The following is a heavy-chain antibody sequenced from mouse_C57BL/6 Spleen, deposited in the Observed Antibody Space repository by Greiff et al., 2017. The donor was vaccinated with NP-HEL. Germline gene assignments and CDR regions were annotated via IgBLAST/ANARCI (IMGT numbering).Heavy chain of an antibody. V-gene: IGHV1-69*01. Sequence: QVQLKQSGAELVMPGASVKLSCKASGYTFTSYWMHWVKQRPGQGLEWIGEIDPSDSYTNYNQKFKGKSTLTVDKSSSTAYMQLSSLTSEDSAVYYCARQDGYYSWFAYWGQGTLVTVSA. CDR1: GYTFTSYW. D-gene: IGHD2-3*01. CDR3: ARQDGYYSWFAY. CDR2: IDPSDSYT. J-gene: IGHJ3*01.